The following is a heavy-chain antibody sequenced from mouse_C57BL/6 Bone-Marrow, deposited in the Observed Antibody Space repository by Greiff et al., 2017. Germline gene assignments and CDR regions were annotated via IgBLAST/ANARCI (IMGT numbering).Heavy chain of an antibody. Sequence: QVQLQQPGAELVKPGASVKLSCKASGYTFTSYWMQWVKQRPGQGLEWIGEIDPADSYTNYNQKFKGKATLTVDTSSSTAYMQLSSLTSEDSAVYSCAREGIAYALDYWGQGTSVTVSS. J-gene: IGHJ4*01. V-gene: IGHV1-50*01. CDR3: AREGIAYALDY. CDR2: IDPADSYT. CDR1: GYTFTSYW.